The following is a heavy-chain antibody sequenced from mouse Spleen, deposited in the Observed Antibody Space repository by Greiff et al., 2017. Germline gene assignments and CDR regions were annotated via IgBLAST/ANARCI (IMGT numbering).Heavy chain of an antibody. Sequence: QVQLQQPGTELVKPGASVKLSCKASGYTFTSYWMHWVKQRPGQGLEWIGNINPSNGGTNYNEKFKSKATLTVDKSSSTAYMQLSSLTSEDSAVYYCARWGIYYGNYDFDCWGQGTTLTVSS. V-gene: IGHV1-53*01. CDR2: INPSNGGT. D-gene: IGHD2-1*01. CDR1: GYTFTSYW. CDR3: ARWGIYYGNYDFDC. J-gene: IGHJ2*01.